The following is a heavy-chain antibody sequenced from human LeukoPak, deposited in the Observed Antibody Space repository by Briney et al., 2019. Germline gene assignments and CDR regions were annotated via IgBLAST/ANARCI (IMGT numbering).Heavy chain of an antibody. CDR1: GFTFSSYA. CDR3: AKDSRVGSVVPAATFDY. CDR2: ISGSGGST. J-gene: IGHJ4*02. D-gene: IGHD2-2*01. V-gene: IGHV3-23*01. Sequence: PGGSLRLSCAASGFTFSSYAMSWVRQAPGKGLEWVSAISGSGGSTYYADSVKGRFTISRDNSKNTLYLQMNSLRAEDTAVYYCAKDSRVGSVVPAATFDYWGQGTLVTVSS.